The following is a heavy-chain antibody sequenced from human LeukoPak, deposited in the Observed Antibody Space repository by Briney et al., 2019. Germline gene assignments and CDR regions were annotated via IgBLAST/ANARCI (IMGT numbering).Heavy chain of an antibody. V-gene: IGHV4-59*01. J-gene: IGHJ3*02. Sequence: PSETLSLTCTVSGGSIRSYYWSWIRQPPGKGLEWIGYIYYSGSTNYNPSLQSRVTISVDTSKNHFSLKLSSVTAADTAVYYCARGIIAVAAHDAFDIWGQGTMVTVSS. CDR1: GGSIRSYY. CDR3: ARGIIAVAAHDAFDI. CDR2: IYYSGST. D-gene: IGHD6-19*01.